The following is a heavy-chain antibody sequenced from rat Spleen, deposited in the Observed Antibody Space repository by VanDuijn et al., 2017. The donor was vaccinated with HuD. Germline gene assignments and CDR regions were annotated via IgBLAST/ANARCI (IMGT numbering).Heavy chain of an antibody. J-gene: IGHJ2*01. Sequence: EVQLQESGPGLVKPSQSLSLTCSVTGYSITSTFRWNWIRKFPGNKLEWMGYISSAGSTNYNPSLKSRISITRDTSKNQFFLQMNSVTTEDTATYYCARGWDYFDDWGQGVMVTVSS. V-gene: IGHV3-3*01. CDR3: ARGWDYFDD. CDR1: GYSITSTFR. CDR2: ISSAGST.